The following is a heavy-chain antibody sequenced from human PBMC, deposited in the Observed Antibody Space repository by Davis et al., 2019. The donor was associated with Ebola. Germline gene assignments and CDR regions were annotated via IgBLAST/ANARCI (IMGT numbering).Heavy chain of an antibody. D-gene: IGHD4-17*01. J-gene: IGHJ6*02. CDR2: IYSGGST. CDR3: ARGDGDYVFYYYGMDV. Sequence: GESLKISCAASGFTFSSYAMSWVRQAPGKGLEWVSVIYSGGSTYYADSVKGRFTISRDNSKNTLYLQMNSLRAEDTAVYYCARGDGDYVFYYYGMDVWGQGTTVTVSS. V-gene: IGHV3-66*01. CDR1: GFTFSSYA.